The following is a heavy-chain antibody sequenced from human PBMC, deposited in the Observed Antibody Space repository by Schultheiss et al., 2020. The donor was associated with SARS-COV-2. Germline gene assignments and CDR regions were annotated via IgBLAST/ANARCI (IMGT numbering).Heavy chain of an antibody. D-gene: IGHD6-19*01. CDR3: AKYGRKAVAGADDWFDP. CDR2: ISGSGGTT. J-gene: IGHJ5*02. CDR1: GFTFSSYA. V-gene: IGHV3-23*01. Sequence: GESLKISCVASGFTFSSYAMSWVRQAPGKGLEWVSAISGSGGTTYYADSVKGRFTISRDNSKNTLYLQMNSLRAEDTAVYYCAKYGRKAVAGADDWFDPWGQGTLVTVSS.